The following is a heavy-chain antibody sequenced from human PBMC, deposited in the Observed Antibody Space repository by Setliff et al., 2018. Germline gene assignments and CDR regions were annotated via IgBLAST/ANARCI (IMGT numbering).Heavy chain of an antibody. J-gene: IGHJ4*02. CDR3: ARRDIVAQTSYDFWGMTDY. Sequence: PSETLSLTCTVSGGSISSSSYYWGWIRQPPGKGLEWIGSIYYSGSTYYNPSLKSRVTISVDTSKNQFSLKLSSVTAADTAVYYCARRDIVAQTSYDFWGMTDYWGQGTRVTVSS. CDR1: GGSISSSSYY. D-gene: IGHD5-12*01. V-gene: IGHV4-39*01. CDR2: IYYSGST.